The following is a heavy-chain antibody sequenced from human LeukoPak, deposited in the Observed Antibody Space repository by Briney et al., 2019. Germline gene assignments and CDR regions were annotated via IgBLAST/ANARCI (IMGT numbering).Heavy chain of an antibody. CDR2: TRNKADSYTT. CDR3: ARDTRDGIDY. D-gene: IGHD5-24*01. J-gene: IGHJ4*02. Sequence: GGSLRLSCAAPGFAFSDHYMDWVRQAPGKGLEWVGRTRNKADSYTTDYAASVKGRFTISRDDSKNSLFLQMNSLRTEDTAVYYCARDTRDGIDYWGQGTLVTVSS. V-gene: IGHV3-72*01. CDR1: GFAFSDHY.